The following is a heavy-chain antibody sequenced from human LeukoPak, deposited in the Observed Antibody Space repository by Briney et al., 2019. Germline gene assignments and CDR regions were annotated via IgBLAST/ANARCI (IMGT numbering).Heavy chain of an antibody. V-gene: IGHV3-23*01. D-gene: IGHD3-3*01. CDR2: ISGGGGTT. J-gene: IGHJ4*02. CDR3: ARASRADFWSGKY. Sequence: GGSLRLSCAVSGFTFNSYAMSWVRQAPGKGLEWVSTISGGGGTTYYVDSVKGRFTISRDSSKNTLYLQMNSLRAEDTAVYYCARASRADFWSGKYWGQGTLVTVSS. CDR1: GFTFNSYA.